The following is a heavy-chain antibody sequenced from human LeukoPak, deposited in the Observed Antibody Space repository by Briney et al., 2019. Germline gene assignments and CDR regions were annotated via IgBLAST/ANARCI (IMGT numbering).Heavy chain of an antibody. CDR1: GYTFTGYY. CDR3: ARLISSSWYGVFDY. D-gene: IGHD6-13*01. J-gene: IGHJ4*02. V-gene: IGHV1-2*06. Sequence: ASVKVSCKXSGYTFTGYYMHWVRQAPGQGLEWMGRINPNSGGTNYSQKFQGRVTMTRDTSISTAYMELSRLRSDDTAVYYCARLISSSWYGVFDYWGQGTLVTVSS. CDR2: INPNSGGT.